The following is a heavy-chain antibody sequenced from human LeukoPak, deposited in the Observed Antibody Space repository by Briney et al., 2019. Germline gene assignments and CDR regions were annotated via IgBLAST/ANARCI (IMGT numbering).Heavy chain of an antibody. D-gene: IGHD3-22*01. CDR3: ARVPSGYYYHFDY. CDR1: GFTFSRYW. V-gene: IGHV3-74*01. J-gene: IGHJ4*02. CDR2: INTDGSST. Sequence: GGSLRLSCAASGFTFSRYWMHWVRQAPGKGLVWVSRINTDGSSTSYADSVKGRFTISRDNAKNTLYLQMNSLRAEDTAVYYCARVPSGYYYHFDYWGQGTLVTVSS.